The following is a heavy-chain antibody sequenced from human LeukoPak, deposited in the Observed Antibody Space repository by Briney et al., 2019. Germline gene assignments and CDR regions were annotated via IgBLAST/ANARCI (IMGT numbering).Heavy chain of an antibody. Sequence: GESLKISFKGAGYSFTSYWIGWVRQMPGKGLEWMGIIHPGDSDTRNSPSFQGQVTISVDKSVSTAYLQWSSLKASDTAMYYCAGLSRRYLDYWGQGTLVTVSS. CDR2: IHPGDSDT. CDR1: GYSFTSYW. V-gene: IGHV5-51*01. D-gene: IGHD1-14*01. CDR3: AGLSRRYLDY. J-gene: IGHJ4*02.